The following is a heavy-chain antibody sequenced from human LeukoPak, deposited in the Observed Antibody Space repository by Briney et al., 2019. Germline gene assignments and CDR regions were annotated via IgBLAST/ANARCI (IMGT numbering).Heavy chain of an antibody. CDR3: ASQGANYYDSSGYYHHYPLDY. Sequence: ASVKVSCKASGYTFTGYYMHWVRQAPGQGLEWMGRINPNSGGTNHAQEFQGRVTMTRDTSISTAYMELSRLRSDDTAVYYCASQGANYYDSSGYYHHYPLDYWGQGTLVTVSS. D-gene: IGHD3-22*01. CDR2: INPNSGGT. V-gene: IGHV1-2*06. J-gene: IGHJ4*02. CDR1: GYTFTGYY.